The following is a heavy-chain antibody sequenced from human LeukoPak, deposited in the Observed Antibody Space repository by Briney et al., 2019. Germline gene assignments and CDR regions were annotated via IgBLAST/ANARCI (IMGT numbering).Heavy chain of an antibody. V-gene: IGHV3-21*01. J-gene: IGHJ4*02. CDR3: AREVEDYGDYLRPAGVGY. Sequence: GGSLRLSCAASGFTFSSYSMNWVRQAPGKGLEWVSSISSSSSYINYADSVKGRFTISGDNAKNSLYLQMNSLRAEDTAVYYCAREVEDYGDYLRPAGVGYWGQGTLVTVSS. D-gene: IGHD4-17*01. CDR2: ISSSSSYI. CDR1: GFTFSSYS.